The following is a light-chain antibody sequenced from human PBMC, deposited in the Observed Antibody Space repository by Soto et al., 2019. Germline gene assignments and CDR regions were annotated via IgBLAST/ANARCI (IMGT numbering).Light chain of an antibody. Sequence: QSVLTQPASVSGSPGHSITFSCTGTSSDIGGHNYVSWYQQHPGKAPKLIIYEVTKRPSGVSNRLSGSKSGNTASLTISGLQAEDEADYYCASSTNSPALVFGTGTKVTVL. V-gene: IGLV2-14*01. CDR2: EVT. CDR3: ASSTNSPALV. J-gene: IGLJ1*01. CDR1: SSDIGGHNY.